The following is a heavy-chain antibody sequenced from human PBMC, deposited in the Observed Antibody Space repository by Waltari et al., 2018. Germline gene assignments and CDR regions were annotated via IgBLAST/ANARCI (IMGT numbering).Heavy chain of an antibody. CDR1: GGSFSGSY. J-gene: IGHJ3*02. CDR2: INHSGSN. CDR3: TREGDSEGALDI. D-gene: IGHD3-10*01. V-gene: IGHV4-34*01. Sequence: QVQLQQWGAGLLKPSETLSLTCAVYGGSFSGSYWSWIRQPPGKGLEWSGEINHSGSNNYNPSLKSRVTISVDTSKNQFSLKLSSVTAADTAIYFCTREGDSEGALDIWGQGTMVTVSS.